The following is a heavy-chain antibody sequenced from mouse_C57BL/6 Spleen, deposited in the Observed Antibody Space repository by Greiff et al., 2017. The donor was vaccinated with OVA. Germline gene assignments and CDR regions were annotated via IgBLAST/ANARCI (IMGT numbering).Heavy chain of an antibody. D-gene: IGHD2-3*01. CDR2: IYPGSGNT. V-gene: IGHV1-76*01. CDR1: GYTFTDYY. J-gene: IGHJ3*01. CDR3: ASSLDGYYEAWFAY. Sequence: VQLQQSGAELVRPGASVKLSCKASGYTFTDYYINWVKQRPGQGLEWIARIYPGSGNTYYNEKFKGKATLTAEKSSSTAYMQLSSLTSEDSAVYFCASSLDGYYEAWFAYWGQGTLVTVSA.